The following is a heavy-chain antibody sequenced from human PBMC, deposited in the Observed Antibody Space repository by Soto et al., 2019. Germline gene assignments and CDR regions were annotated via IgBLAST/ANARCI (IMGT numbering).Heavy chain of an antibody. CDR1: GFTFKHYG. CDR3: ARDQGCDDAMFDY. Sequence: GGSLRLSCAASGFTFKHYGMAWARQAPGKGLEWVSTISASGSNTHYADSVQGRFTIARDNSNNMLYLQMDDLRADDTATYYCARDQGCDDAMFDYWGQGTRVTVSS. CDR2: ISASGSNT. D-gene: IGHD3-3*01. J-gene: IGHJ4*02. V-gene: IGHV3-23*01.